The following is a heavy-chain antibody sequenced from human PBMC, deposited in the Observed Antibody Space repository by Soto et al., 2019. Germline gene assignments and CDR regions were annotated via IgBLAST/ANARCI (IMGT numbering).Heavy chain of an antibody. CDR1: GRSISGDF. Sequence: SETLSLTCTVSGRSISGDFWSWIRQPPGRGLEWIGYVYYTGSINYNPSLKSRVTISLDTSKNQFSLKLNSVTAADTAVYYCARGTDYYDSSGYVDYWGQGMLVTVSS. CDR2: VYYTGSI. V-gene: IGHV4-59*01. D-gene: IGHD3-22*01. CDR3: ARGTDYYDSSGYVDY. J-gene: IGHJ4*02.